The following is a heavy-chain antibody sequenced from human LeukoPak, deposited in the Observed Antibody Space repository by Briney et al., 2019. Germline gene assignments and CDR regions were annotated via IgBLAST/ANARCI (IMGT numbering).Heavy chain of an antibody. Sequence: GGSLRLSCAASGFTFSTYEMNWVRQAPGKGLEWVSYISSSGSTIYYADSVKGRFTISRDNAKTSLYLQMDSLRAEDTAVYYCARDRDTAYNPFDYWGQGTLVTVSS. CDR2: ISSSGSTI. V-gene: IGHV3-48*03. CDR3: ARDRDTAYNPFDY. J-gene: IGHJ4*02. CDR1: GFTFSTYE. D-gene: IGHD1-1*01.